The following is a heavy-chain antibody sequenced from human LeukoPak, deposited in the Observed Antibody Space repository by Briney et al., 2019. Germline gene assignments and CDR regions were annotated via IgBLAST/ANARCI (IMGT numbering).Heavy chain of an antibody. CDR3: ARDLSGPYYYYYYMDV. CDR1: GYTFTSYG. V-gene: IGHV1-18*01. CDR2: ISSYNGNT. J-gene: IGHJ6*03. Sequence: VASVKVSCKASGYTFTSYGISWVRQAPGQGLEWMGWISSYNGNTNYAQKLQGRVTMTTDTSTSTAYMELRSLRSDDTAVYYCARDLSGPYYYYYYMDVWGKGTTVTISS. D-gene: IGHD3-10*01.